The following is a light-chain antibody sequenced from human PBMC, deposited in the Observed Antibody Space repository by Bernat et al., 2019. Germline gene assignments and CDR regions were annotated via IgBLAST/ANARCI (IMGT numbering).Light chain of an antibody. Sequence: QSVLTQPPSASASLGASVTLTCTLSSGYSNYKVDWYQQRPGKGPRFVMRVGTGGIVGSKGDGIPDRFSVLGSGLNRLLTIKNIQEEDEGDYHCGADHGSGSNFVWVFGGGTKLTVL. V-gene: IGLV9-49*01. CDR2: VGTGGIVG. J-gene: IGLJ3*02. CDR3: GADHGSGSNFVWV. CDR1: SGYSNYK.